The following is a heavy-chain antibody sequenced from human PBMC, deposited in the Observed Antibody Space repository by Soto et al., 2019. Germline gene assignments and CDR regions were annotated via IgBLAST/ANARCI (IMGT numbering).Heavy chain of an antibody. CDR2: IYYSGST. D-gene: IGHD5-12*01. CDR1: GFTFSSYA. CDR3: ARAGGYNLLGAFDI. V-gene: IGHV4-59*01. Sequence: GSLRLSCAASGFTFSSYAMHWVRQPPGKGLEWIGYIYYSGSTNYNPSLKSRVTISVDTSKNQFSLKLSSVTAADTAVYYCARAGGYNLLGAFDIWGQGTMVTVSS. J-gene: IGHJ3*02.